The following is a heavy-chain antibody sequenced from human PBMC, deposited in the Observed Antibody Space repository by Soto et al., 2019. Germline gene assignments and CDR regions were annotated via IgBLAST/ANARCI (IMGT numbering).Heavy chain of an antibody. D-gene: IGHD6-13*01. CDR1: GGSISSYY. Sequence: PSETLSLTCTVSGGSISSYYWSWIRQPPGKGLEWIGYIYYSGSTNYNPSLKSRVTISVDTSKNQFSLKLSSVTAADTAVYYCARDYSSSWPPYYYYGMEVWGQGTTVTVSS. J-gene: IGHJ6*02. V-gene: IGHV4-59*01. CDR3: ARDYSSSWPPYYYYGMEV. CDR2: IYYSGST.